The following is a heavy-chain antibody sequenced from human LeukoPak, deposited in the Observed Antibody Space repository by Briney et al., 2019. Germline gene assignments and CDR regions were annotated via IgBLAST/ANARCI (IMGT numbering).Heavy chain of an antibody. CDR3: AREGPGAGTSWFDP. CDR2: IIPIFGTA. V-gene: IGHV1-69*06. J-gene: IGHJ5*02. D-gene: IGHD6-19*01. CDR1: GGTFSSYA. Sequence: SVKVSCKASGGTFSSYAISWVRQAPGQGLEWMGGIIPIFGTANYAQKFQGRVTITADKSTSTAYMELSSLRSEDTAVYYCAREGPGAGTSWFDPWGQGTLVTVSS.